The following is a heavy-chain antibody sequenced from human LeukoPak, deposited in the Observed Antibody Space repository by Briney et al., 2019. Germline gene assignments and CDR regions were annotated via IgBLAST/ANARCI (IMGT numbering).Heavy chain of an antibody. CDR3: ASSWDY. D-gene: IGHD2-15*01. CDR1: GFTFSSYT. Sequence: KTGGSLRLSCAASGFTFSSYTMNWDRQAPGKGLEWVSSISSSSDYIYYPDSVKGRFTISRDNAKNSLYLQMNDLRADDTAVYYCASSWDYWGQGTLVTVSS. J-gene: IGHJ4*02. CDR2: ISSSSDYI. V-gene: IGHV3-21*01.